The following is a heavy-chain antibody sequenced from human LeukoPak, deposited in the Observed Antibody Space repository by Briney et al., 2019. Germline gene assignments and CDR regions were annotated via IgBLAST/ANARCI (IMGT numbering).Heavy chain of an antibody. Sequence: GESLKISCKGSGYNFTNYWIGWVRQMPGKGLEWMGIIYPGDSDTRYSPSFQGQVTISADKSISTAYLQWSSLKASDTAMYYCARLIDIVVVPAAQIAFDIWGQGTMVTVSS. CDR3: ARLIDIVVVPAAQIAFDI. CDR2: IYPGDSDT. CDR1: GYNFTNYW. J-gene: IGHJ3*02. V-gene: IGHV5-51*01. D-gene: IGHD2-2*01.